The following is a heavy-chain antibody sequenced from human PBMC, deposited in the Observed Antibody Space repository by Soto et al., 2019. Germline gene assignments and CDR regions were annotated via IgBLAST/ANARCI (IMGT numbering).Heavy chain of an antibody. D-gene: IGHD3-10*01. CDR3: ARIGSRPYYYYGMEV. V-gene: IGHV1-18*01. Sequence: QVQLVQSGAEVKKPGASVKDSCKASGYRFTTYGIAWVRQAPGQGLEWMGWISTYNGDTDYAQNLQGRVIMSTDISSTTPYLELRSLRSDDTAVYYSARIGSRPYYYYGMEVRGQGT. J-gene: IGHJ6*02. CDR2: ISTYNGDT. CDR1: GYRFTTYG.